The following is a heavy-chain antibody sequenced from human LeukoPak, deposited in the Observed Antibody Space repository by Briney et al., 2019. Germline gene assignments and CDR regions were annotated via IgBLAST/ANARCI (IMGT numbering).Heavy chain of an antibody. CDR1: GFTFSGYE. J-gene: IGHJ4*02. D-gene: IGHD3-3*01. CDR3: ARERDDYYFDY. Sequence: GGSLRLSCAASGFTFSGYEMNWVRQAPGKGLEWVSYISRSGTIITYADSVKGRFTISRDNAKNSLYLQMNSLRAEDTAVYYCARERDDYYFDYWGQGTLVTVSS. CDR2: ISRSGTII. V-gene: IGHV3-48*03.